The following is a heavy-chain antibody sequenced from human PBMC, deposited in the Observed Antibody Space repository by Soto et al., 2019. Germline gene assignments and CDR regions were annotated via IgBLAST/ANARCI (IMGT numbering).Heavy chain of an antibody. D-gene: IGHD6-13*01. Sequence: GEALNISCKGSGYSFTSYFIGWVRQMPGKGLEWMGIIYPGDSDTRYSPSFQGQVTISADKSISTAYLQWSSLKASDTAMYYCARHDLESSSSRAEYYYYGMDVWGQGTTVTVSS. V-gene: IGHV5-51*01. J-gene: IGHJ6*02. CDR3: ARHDLESSSSRAEYYYYGMDV. CDR2: IYPGDSDT. CDR1: GYSFTSYF.